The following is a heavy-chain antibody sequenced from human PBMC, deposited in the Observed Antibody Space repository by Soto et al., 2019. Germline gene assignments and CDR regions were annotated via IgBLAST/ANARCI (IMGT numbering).Heavy chain of an antibody. CDR3: ARGLGYSSSWYYFDY. D-gene: IGHD6-13*01. J-gene: IGHJ4*02. CDR2: IIPIFGTA. CDR1: GYTFTSYG. V-gene: IGHV1-69*13. Sequence: SVKVPFNTSGYTFTSYGISWVRQATGQGLEWMGGIIPIFGTANYAQKFQGRVTITADESTSTAYMELSSLRSEDTAVYYCARGLGYSSSWYYFDYWGQGTMVKSPQ.